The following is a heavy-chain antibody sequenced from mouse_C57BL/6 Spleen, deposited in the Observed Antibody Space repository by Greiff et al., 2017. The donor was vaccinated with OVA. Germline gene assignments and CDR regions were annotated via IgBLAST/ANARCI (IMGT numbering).Heavy chain of an antibody. Sequence: EVMLVESGGGLVKPGGSLKLSCAASGFTFSDYGMHWVRQAPEKGLEWVAYISSGSSSIYYADTVKGRFTLSRDNATTTLFLQMTSLRSEDTATDYCARKYYGSSDDFDYWGQGTTLTVSS. V-gene: IGHV5-17*01. CDR3: ARKYYGSSDDFDY. CDR1: GFTFSDYG. D-gene: IGHD1-1*01. J-gene: IGHJ2*01. CDR2: ISSGSSSI.